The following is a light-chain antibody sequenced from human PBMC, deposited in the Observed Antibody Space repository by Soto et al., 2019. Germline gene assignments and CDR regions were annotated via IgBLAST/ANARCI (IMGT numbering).Light chain of an antibody. CDR2: EVS. CDR1: SSDVGGYNY. Sequence: QSVLTQPASVSGSPGQSITISCTGTSSDVGGYNYVSWYQQHPGKAPKLMIYEVSNRPSGVSNRFSGSKSGNTASLTISGLQAEEEADYYCSSYTTTNTYVFGSGTKVTAL. J-gene: IGLJ1*01. CDR3: SSYTTTNTYV. V-gene: IGLV2-14*01.